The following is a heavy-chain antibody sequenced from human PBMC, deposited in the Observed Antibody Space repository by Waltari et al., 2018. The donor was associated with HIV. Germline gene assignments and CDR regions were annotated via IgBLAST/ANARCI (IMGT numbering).Heavy chain of an antibody. CDR2: VYYGGKT. Sequence: QLQESGPALVKPSDTLSLSCSVSGVPLTSKNYYWGWVRQSPGKRLDWIASVYYGGKTYNNPSLKSRLSLSLDTSKNRLSLNVTSVTAADTAVYYCARHSGPYVHFFDLWGRGTLVTVTS. CDR3: ARHSGPYVHFFDL. D-gene: IGHD3-16*01. J-gene: IGHJ2*01. CDR1: GVPLTSKNYY. V-gene: IGHV4-39*01.